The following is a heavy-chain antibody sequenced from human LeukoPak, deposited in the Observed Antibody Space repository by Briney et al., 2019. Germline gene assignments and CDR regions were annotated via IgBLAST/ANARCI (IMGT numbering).Heavy chain of an antibody. V-gene: IGHV3-23*01. J-gene: IGHJ6*03. D-gene: IGHD5-24*01. CDR3: AKGEEIRSMDV. CDR1: GFSLTSFA. CDR2: ISGSGGST. Sequence: GGSLRLSCAASGFSLTSFAMSWVRQSPGKGLEWVSAISGSGGSTYYADSVKGRFTISRDNSKNTLYLQMNSLRAEDTAVYYCAKGEEIRSMDVWGKGTTVTVSS.